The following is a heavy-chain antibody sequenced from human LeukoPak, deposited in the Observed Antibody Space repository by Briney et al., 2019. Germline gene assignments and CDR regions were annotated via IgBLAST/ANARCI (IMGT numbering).Heavy chain of an antibody. CDR1: GYSISSGYD. D-gene: IGHD4-23*01. Sequence: SETLSLTCTVSGYSISSGYDWGWMRQAPGKGLEWLGSISQSGNTYNNPSLKSRVTLSVDTSKNQVSLKLTSVSAADTAVYYCARGRYGGNSVEEHFDYWGQGTLVTVSS. V-gene: IGHV4-38-2*02. CDR2: ISQSGNT. CDR3: ARGRYGGNSVEEHFDY. J-gene: IGHJ4*02.